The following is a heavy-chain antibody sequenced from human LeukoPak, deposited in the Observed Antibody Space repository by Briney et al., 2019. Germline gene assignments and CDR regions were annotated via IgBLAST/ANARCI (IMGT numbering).Heavy chain of an antibody. V-gene: IGHV3-48*03. CDR2: ISSSGSTI. Sequence: PGGSLRLSCAASGSTFSSYEMNWVRQAPGKGLEWVSYISSSGSTIYHADSVKGRFTISRDNAKNSLYLQMNSLRAEDTAVYYCARDKEEWELLPDAFDIWGQGTMVTVSS. D-gene: IGHD1-26*01. CDR3: ARDKEEWELLPDAFDI. CDR1: GSTFSSYE. J-gene: IGHJ3*02.